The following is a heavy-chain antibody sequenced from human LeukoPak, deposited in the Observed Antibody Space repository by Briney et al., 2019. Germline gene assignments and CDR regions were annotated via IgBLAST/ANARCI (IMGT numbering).Heavy chain of an antibody. Sequence: SETLSLTCTVSGGSISSYYWSWIRQPPGKGPEWIGYIYYSGSTNYNPSLKSRVTISVDTSKNQFSLKLSSVTAADTAVYYCARTGGDSSGPWCFDYWGQGTLVTVSS. CDR3: ARTGGDSSGPWCFDY. CDR2: IYYSGST. CDR1: GGSISSYY. D-gene: IGHD6-19*01. V-gene: IGHV4-59*01. J-gene: IGHJ4*02.